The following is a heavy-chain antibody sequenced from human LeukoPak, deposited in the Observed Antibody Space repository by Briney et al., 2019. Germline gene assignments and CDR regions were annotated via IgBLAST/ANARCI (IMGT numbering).Heavy chain of an antibody. D-gene: IGHD1-26*01. CDR1: GFTFSSYA. CDR3: AKGSYYSVKENWFDP. J-gene: IGHJ5*02. Sequence: PGGSLRLSCAASGFTFSSYAMSWVRQAPGKGLEWGAAISGSGGSTYYADSVKGRFTISRDNSKNTLYLQMNSLRAEDTAVYYCAKGSYYSVKENWFDPWGQGTLVTVSS. CDR2: ISGSGGST. V-gene: IGHV3-23*01.